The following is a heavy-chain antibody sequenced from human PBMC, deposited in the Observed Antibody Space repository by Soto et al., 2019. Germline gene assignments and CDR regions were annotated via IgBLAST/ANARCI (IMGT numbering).Heavy chain of an antibody. V-gene: IGHV4-30-4*01. Sequence: SETLSHTFTVSGGSNTGDYSCWSWIRQPPGEGLEWIGHIFDSGTTYTNPSLRSQVAISLDTSKNHFSLTLSSVTAADTAVYYCARLGSGYSGYDWDYWGQGTLVTVSS. CDR3: ARLGSGYSGYDWDY. CDR1: GGSNTGDYSC. CDR2: IFDSGTT. D-gene: IGHD5-12*01. J-gene: IGHJ4*02.